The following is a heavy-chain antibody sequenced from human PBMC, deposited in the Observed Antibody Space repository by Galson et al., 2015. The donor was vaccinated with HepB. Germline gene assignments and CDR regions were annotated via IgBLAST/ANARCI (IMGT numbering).Heavy chain of an antibody. D-gene: IGHD3-16*02. J-gene: IGHJ3*02. CDR2: IKSKTDGGTT. CDR3: TTHSYYDYVWGSYRYPNGAFDI. Sequence: SLRLSCAASGFTFSNAWMSWVRQAPGKGLEWVGRIKSKTDGGTTDYAAPVKGRFTISRDDSKNTLYLQMNSLKTEDTAVYYCTTHSYYDYVWGSYRYPNGAFDIWGQGTMVTVSS. CDR1: GFTFSNAW. V-gene: IGHV3-15*01.